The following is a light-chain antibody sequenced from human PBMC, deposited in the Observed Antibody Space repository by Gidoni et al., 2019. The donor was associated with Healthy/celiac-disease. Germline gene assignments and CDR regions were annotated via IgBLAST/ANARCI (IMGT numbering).Light chain of an antibody. J-gene: IGKJ4*01. V-gene: IGKV1-39*01. CDR2: AAS. CDR1: QSISSY. CDR3: QQSYSTLLT. Sequence: DIQITKSPSSLAASVGDRVTISRRASQSISSYLKWYQQKPGKAPKLLIYAASSLQSGVPSRFSGSGSGTDFTLTISSLQPEDFATYYCQQSYSTLLTFGGGTKVEIK.